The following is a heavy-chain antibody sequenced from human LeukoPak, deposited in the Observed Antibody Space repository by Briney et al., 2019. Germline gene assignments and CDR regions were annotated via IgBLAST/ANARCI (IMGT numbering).Heavy chain of an antibody. J-gene: IGHJ4*02. D-gene: IGHD6-19*01. CDR2: IYRDGST. Sequence: PGGFLRLSCEASGFTVSDNYMSWVRQAPGKGLEWVSIIYRDGSTFYADSVRGRFTISRHNSENTLYLQMNSLRPEDTAVYYCGRAGVGAVAGNYLDYWGQGTLVTVSS. CDR3: GRAGVGAVAGNYLDY. CDR1: GFTVSDNY. V-gene: IGHV3-53*04.